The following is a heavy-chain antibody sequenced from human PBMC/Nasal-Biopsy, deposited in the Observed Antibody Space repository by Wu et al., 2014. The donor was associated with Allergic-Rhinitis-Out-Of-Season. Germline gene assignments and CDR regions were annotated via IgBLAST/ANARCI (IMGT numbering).Heavy chain of an antibody. CDR3: AKGSPVHNWNLWIGMDFDH. CDR2: ISYDGRNT. D-gene: IGHD1-20*01. Sequence: LRLSCAASGFTFSDYGMHWVRQAPGKGLEWVAVISYDGRNTFFIDSVKGRFTISRDNSKSTLYLQMNSLREEDTAVYYCAKGSPVHNWNLWIGMDFDHWGQGTQVTVSS. V-gene: IGHV3-30*18. CDR1: GFTFSDYG. J-gene: IGHJ4*02.